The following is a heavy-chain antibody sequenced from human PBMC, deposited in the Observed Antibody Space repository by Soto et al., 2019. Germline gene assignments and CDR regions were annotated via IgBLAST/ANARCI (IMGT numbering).Heavy chain of an antibody. CDR2: INHSGST. CDR3: ARAGTEYNYYGMDV. D-gene: IGHD1-1*01. Sequence: SETLSLTCAVYGGSFSGYYWSWIRQPPGKGLEWIGEINHSGSTNYNPSLKSRLYISVDTSKNQFSLYLSSVTAADTAVYYCARAGTEYNYYGMDVWGRGTTVTVSS. V-gene: IGHV4-34*09. J-gene: IGHJ6*02. CDR1: GGSFSGYY.